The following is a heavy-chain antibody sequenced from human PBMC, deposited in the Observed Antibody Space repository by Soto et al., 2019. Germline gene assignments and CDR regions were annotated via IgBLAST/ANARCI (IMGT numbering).Heavy chain of an antibody. Sequence: QVQLVQSGAELKKPGASVKVSCKASGYTFSNYDMNWVRQATGQGPEWIGWVNHNNGDTGYAQKFPGRVTLTTDISTTTAYTELTSLRSEDTAIYYCAKVSRKGSAKDFDYWGQGTLITVSS. J-gene: IGHJ4*02. D-gene: IGHD3-10*01. CDR1: GYTFSNYD. V-gene: IGHV1-8*01. CDR2: VNHNNGDT. CDR3: AKVSRKGSAKDFDY.